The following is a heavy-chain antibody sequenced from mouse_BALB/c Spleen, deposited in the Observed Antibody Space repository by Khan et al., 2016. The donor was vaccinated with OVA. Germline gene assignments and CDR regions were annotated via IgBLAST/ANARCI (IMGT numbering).Heavy chain of an antibody. CDR1: GYTFTSYT. Sequence: QVQLKQSGAELARPGASVKMSCKASGYTFTSYTIHWIKQRPGQGLDWIGYINPSSGYTNYNQKFKDKATLTADKSSTTAYMQLSSLTSDDSAVYYCARDGAYYRNDGWFAYWGQGTLVTVSA. CDR2: INPSSGYT. D-gene: IGHD2-14*01. CDR3: ARDGAYYRNDGWFAY. J-gene: IGHJ3*01. V-gene: IGHV1-4*01.